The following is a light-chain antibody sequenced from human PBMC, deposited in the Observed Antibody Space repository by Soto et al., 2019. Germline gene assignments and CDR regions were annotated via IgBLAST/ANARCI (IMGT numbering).Light chain of an antibody. V-gene: IGKV3-20*01. CDR3: QQHAVSMYT. CDR2: RAS. CDR1: QSLDRD. J-gene: IGKJ5*01. Sequence: EIVLTQSPGTLSLPPGETATLSCRASQSLDRDLTWYQQKPGQAPRLLISRASSVATDIPDRFSGSGSGTDFTLTISVLEPEDSAVYYCQQHAVSMYTFGQGTRLEIK.